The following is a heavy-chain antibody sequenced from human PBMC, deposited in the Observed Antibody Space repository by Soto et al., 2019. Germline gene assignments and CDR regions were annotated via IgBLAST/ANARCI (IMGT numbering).Heavy chain of an antibody. V-gene: IGHV4-39*07. J-gene: IGHJ4*02. Sequence: SETLSLTCTVSGGSISSSSYYWGWIRQPPGKGLEWIGEIYHSGSTNYNPSLKSRVTISVDKSKNQFSLKLSSVTAADTAVYYCARDGAAMVLDYWGQGTLVT. D-gene: IGHD5-18*01. CDR2: IYHSGST. CDR3: ARDGAAMVLDY. CDR1: GGSISSSSYY.